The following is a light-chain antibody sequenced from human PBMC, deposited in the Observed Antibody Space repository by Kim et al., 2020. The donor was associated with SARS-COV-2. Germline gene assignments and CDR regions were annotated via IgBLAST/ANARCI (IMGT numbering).Light chain of an antibody. CDR1: QNINNW. CDR2: KAS. CDR3: QQYSTYSGLT. Sequence: SVGDRVNIACRASQNINNWLAWYQHKPGKAPNLLIYKASSLQSGVTARFSGSASGTEFTLTIGCLQPDDFASYYCQQYSTYSGLTFGGGTKVDIK. V-gene: IGKV1-5*03. J-gene: IGKJ4*01.